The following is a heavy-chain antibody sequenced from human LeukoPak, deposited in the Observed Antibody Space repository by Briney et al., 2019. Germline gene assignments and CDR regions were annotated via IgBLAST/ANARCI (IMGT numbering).Heavy chain of an antibody. D-gene: IGHD6-19*01. Sequence: PSETLSLTCTVSGGSISSSNYYWGWIRQPPGKELVWIGSIYYSGSTSYNPSLKSRVTISVDTSKNQFSLKLSSVTAADTAVYYCARNFSSGWFDYWGQGTLVTVSS. CDR1: GGSISSSNYY. CDR2: IYYSGST. J-gene: IGHJ4*02. V-gene: IGHV4-39*07. CDR3: ARNFSSGWFDY.